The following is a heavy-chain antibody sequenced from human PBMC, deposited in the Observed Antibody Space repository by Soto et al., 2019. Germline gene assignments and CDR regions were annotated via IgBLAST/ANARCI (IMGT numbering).Heavy chain of an antibody. CDR3: AREVVDCQYFDY. J-gene: IGHJ4*02. Sequence: QVQLVESGGGVVQPGTSLRLSCVTSGFIFNNYALYWVRQAPGKGLEWVASISVDGTKENYADSIKGRCSISRDKSKNTLYLEMNSLTGEDTAVYYCAREVVDCQYFDYWGQGTLVTVSS. CDR2: ISVDGTKE. CDR1: GFIFNNYA. D-gene: IGHD2-15*01. V-gene: IGHV3-30-3*01.